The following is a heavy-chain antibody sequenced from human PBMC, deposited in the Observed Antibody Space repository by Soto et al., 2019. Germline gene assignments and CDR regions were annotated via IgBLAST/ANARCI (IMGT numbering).Heavy chain of an antibody. Sequence: QVQLEQSGAEVKKPGASVKVSCKASGYTFINYGITWVRQAPGQGLEWMGWINTYNGKTNYAQKLQGRGTMTTDTSTTTAYMDLRSLGSDDTAVYYCARRSGRSFGGDYFDFWGQGTLVTVSS. D-gene: IGHD1-26*01. J-gene: IGHJ4*02. CDR3: ARRSGRSFGGDYFDF. CDR2: INTYNGKT. V-gene: IGHV1-18*01. CDR1: GYTFINYG.